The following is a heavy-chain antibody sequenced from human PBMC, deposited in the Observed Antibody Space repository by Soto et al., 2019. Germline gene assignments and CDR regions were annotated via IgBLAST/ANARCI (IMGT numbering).Heavy chain of an antibody. Sequence: GESLKISCAASGFTFSSYWMSWVRQAPGKGLEWVANIKQDGSEKYYVDSVKGRFTISRDNAKNSLYLQMNSLRAEDTAVYYCAREGGGFWSGYESWFDPWGQGTLVTVSS. J-gene: IGHJ5*02. D-gene: IGHD3-3*01. V-gene: IGHV3-7*01. CDR3: AREGGGFWSGYESWFDP. CDR2: IKQDGSEK. CDR1: GFTFSSYW.